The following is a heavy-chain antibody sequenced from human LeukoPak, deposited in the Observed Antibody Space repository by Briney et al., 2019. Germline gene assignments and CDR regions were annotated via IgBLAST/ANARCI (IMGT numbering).Heavy chain of an antibody. CDR3: ARRSDSGYDFDY. D-gene: IGHD5-12*01. CDR1: GVSISRYY. J-gene: IGHJ4*02. V-gene: IGHV4-59*01. CDR2: IYYSGSS. Sequence: SETLSLTCTVSGVSISRYYWSWIRQPPGKRLEWIGYIYYSGSSNYNPSLKSRVTISVDTSKNQFSLKVNSVTAADTAVYYCARRSDSGYDFDYWGQGTLVTVSS.